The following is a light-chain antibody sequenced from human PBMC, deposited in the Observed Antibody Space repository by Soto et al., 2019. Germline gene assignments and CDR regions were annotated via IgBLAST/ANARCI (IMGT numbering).Light chain of an antibody. CDR2: DVN. Sequence: SVLTQPRSVSGSPGQSVTISCTGTSSDVGGYKYVSWYQHHPDKGPKLIIYDVNKRPSGVPDRFSGSRSGNTASLTISGLQAEDEADYTCSSYAGSYTYVVFGGGTKLTVL. CDR3: SSYAGSYTYVV. J-gene: IGLJ2*01. V-gene: IGLV2-11*01. CDR1: SSDVGGYKY.